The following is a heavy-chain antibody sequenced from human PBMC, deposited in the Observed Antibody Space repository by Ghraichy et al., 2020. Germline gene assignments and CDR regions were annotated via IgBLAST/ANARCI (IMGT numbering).Heavy chain of an antibody. D-gene: IGHD2-15*01. CDR3: AREFCSGGRCFFGTGGSHFDG. CDR1: GFTFNAYW. CDR2: IKSDGSST. Sequence: ESLNISCAASGFTFNAYWMHWVRQAPGKGLVWVSRIKSDGSSTTYTDSVKGRFTISRDNAKNTLYLQMNSLTAEDTAVYYCAREFCSGGRCFFGTGGSHFDGWGQGTLVTVSS. J-gene: IGHJ4*02. V-gene: IGHV3-74*01.